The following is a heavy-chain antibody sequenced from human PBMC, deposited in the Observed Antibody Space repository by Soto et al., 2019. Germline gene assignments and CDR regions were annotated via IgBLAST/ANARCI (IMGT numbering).Heavy chain of an antibody. V-gene: IGHV4-59*01. Sequence: LSLTCTVSGGSISSYYWSWIRQPPGKGLEWIGYIYYSGSTNYNPSLKSRVTISVDTSKNQFSLKLSSVTAADTAVYYCARFIGGYCSSTSCLPLGWFDPWGQGTLVTVSS. CDR3: ARFIGGYCSSTSCLPLGWFDP. D-gene: IGHD2-2*01. CDR1: GGSISSYY. J-gene: IGHJ5*02. CDR2: IYYSGST.